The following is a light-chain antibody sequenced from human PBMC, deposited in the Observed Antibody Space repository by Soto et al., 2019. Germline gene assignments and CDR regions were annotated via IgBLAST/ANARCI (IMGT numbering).Light chain of an antibody. CDR2: ESS. Sequence: IVLTQSPATLSVSPGERATLSCRASQSVRFYLSWYQQKPGQAPRLLIYESSNRATGIPARFSGSGSGTDFTLTISSLEPGDIAVYYCQQRSHWPYTFGQGTKLEIK. V-gene: IGKV3-11*01. J-gene: IGKJ2*01. CDR1: QSVRFY. CDR3: QQRSHWPYT.